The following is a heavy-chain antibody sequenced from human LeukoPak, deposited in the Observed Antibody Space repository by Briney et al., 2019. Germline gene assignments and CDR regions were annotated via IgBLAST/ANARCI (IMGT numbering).Heavy chain of an antibody. J-gene: IGHJ6*03. V-gene: IGHV3-21*01. Sequence: GGSLRLPCAASGFTFSSYGMSWVRQAPGKGLEWVSSISSSSSYIYYADSVKGRFTISRDNAKNSLYLQMNSLRAEDTAVYYCARDFPLYYYYYMDVWGKGTTVTVSS. CDR3: ARDFPLYYYYYMDV. CDR1: GFTFSSYG. CDR2: ISSSSSYI.